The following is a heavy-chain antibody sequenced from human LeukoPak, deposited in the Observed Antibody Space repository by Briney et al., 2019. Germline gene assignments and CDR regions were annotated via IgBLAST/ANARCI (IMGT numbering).Heavy chain of an antibody. CDR1: GFAVSSYA. CDR2: ISGSGHST. V-gene: IGHV3-23*01. J-gene: IGHJ4*02. CDR3: AKAQYYHSDGYYSDEYHFDY. Sequence: PGGSLRLSCAASGFAVSSYAMNWVRQAPGKGLEWVSGISGSGHSTYHADSVKGRFTISRDNSKNTLYLLMNSLRAEDTAVYYCAKAQYYHSDGYYSDEYHFDYWGQGTLVTVSS. D-gene: IGHD3-22*01.